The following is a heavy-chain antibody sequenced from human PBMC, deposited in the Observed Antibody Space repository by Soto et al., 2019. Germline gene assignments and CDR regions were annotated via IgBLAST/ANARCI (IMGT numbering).Heavy chain of an antibody. CDR2: IHSDGSST. D-gene: IGHD1-26*01. V-gene: IGHV3-74*01. CDR1: GFTFSYYW. Sequence: EVQLVESGGGLVQPGESLRLSCAASGFTFSYYWTHWVRQAPGKGLVWVSRIHSDGSSTTYADSVKGRFTISRDNARNTVYLQMNSLRVEDTAVYYCARGDRGAFDIWGQGTVVTVSS. J-gene: IGHJ3*02. CDR3: ARGDRGAFDI.